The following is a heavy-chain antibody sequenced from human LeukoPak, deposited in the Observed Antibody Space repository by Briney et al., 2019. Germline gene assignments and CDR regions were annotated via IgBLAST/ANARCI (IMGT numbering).Heavy chain of an antibody. Sequence: SETLSLTCAVYGGSFSGYYWSWIRQPPGKGLEWIGEINHSGSTNYNPSLKSRVTISVDTSKNQFSLKLSSVTAADTAVYYCARGRLPDYWGQGTLVTVSS. V-gene: IGHV4-34*01. CDR2: INHSGST. J-gene: IGHJ4*02. CDR3: ARGRLPDY. CDR1: GGSFSGYY.